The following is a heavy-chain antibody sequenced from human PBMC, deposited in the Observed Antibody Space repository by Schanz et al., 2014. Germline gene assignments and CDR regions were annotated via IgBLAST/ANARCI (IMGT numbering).Heavy chain of an antibody. CDR2: IGTAGDT. J-gene: IGHJ6*02. V-gene: IGHV3-13*04. D-gene: IGHD2-15*01. CDR3: AKGMGYCSGGTCYDYYYYGFDV. Sequence: EVQLVESGGGLVQPGGSLRLSCAASGFSIRNHDMHWVRQATGAGLEWVSAIGTAGDTFYLDSVKGRFTISRDNSENTLYLQMNSLSADDAAVFYCAKGMGYCSGGTCYDYYYYGFDVWGQGTTVTVSS. CDR1: GFSIRNHD.